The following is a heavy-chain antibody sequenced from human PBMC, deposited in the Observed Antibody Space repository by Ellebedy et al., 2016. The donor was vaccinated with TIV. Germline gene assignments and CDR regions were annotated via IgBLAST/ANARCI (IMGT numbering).Heavy chain of an antibody. Sequence: GGSLRLXXAASGFTFSSYAMHWVRQAPGKGLEWVAVISYDGSNKYYADSVKGRFTISRDNSKNTLYLQMNSLRAEDTAVYYCARDRNYYDSSGYYYPGYWGQGTLVTVSS. J-gene: IGHJ4*02. CDR1: GFTFSSYA. CDR2: ISYDGSNK. CDR3: ARDRNYYDSSGYYYPGY. V-gene: IGHV3-30-3*01. D-gene: IGHD3-22*01.